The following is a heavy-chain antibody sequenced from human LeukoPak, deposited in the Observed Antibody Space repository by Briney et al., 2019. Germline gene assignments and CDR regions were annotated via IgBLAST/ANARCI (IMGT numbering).Heavy chain of an antibody. CDR1: GYTLTELS. V-gene: IGHV1-24*01. Sequence: ASVKVSCKVSGYTLTELSMHWVRQAPGKGLEWMGGFDPEDGETIYAQKFQGRVTMTEDTSTDTAYMEPSSLRSEDTAVYYCATFPYYYDSSGTGVNWFDPWGQGTLVTVSS. D-gene: IGHD3-22*01. CDR3: ATFPYYYDSSGTGVNWFDP. J-gene: IGHJ5*02. CDR2: FDPEDGET.